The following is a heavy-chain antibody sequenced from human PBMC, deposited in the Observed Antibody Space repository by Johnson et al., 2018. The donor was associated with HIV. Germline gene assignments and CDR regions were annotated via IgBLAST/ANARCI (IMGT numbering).Heavy chain of an antibody. Sequence: VQLVESGGGLVQPGRSLRLSCAASGFTSDDYAMHWVRQAPGKGLEWVSGISWNSGSIGYADSVKGRFTISRDNAKNSLYLQMNSLRAEDTAVYYCARDRGGPVRDDAFDIWGQGTMVTVSS. CDR2: ISWNSGSI. D-gene: IGHD3-10*02. J-gene: IGHJ3*02. CDR3: ARDRGGPVRDDAFDI. V-gene: IGHV3-9*02. CDR1: GFTSDDYA.